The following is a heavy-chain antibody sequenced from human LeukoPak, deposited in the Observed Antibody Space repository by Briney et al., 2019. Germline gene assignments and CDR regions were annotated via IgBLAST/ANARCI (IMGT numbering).Heavy chain of an antibody. CDR2: ISWNSGSI. Sequence: GGSLRLSCAASGFTFDDYAMHWVRQAPGKGLEWVSGISWNSGSIGYADSVKGRFTISRDNAKNSLYLQMNSLRAEDTALYYCAIDDFNYYHSSGYSHWGQGTLVTVSS. CDR3: AIDDFNYYHSSGYSH. V-gene: IGHV3-9*01. CDR1: GFTFDDYA. D-gene: IGHD3-22*01. J-gene: IGHJ4*02.